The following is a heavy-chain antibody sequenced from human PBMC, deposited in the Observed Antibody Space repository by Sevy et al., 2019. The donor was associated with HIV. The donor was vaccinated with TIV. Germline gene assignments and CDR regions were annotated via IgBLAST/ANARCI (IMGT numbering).Heavy chain of an antibody. CDR3: AREGRIAMVVFDDSLGLNYFNDY. J-gene: IGHJ4*02. V-gene: IGHV3-7*01. D-gene: IGHD5-18*01. Sequence: GGSLRLSCAASEFTFSSYWMSWVRQAPGKGLEWVANIKQDGSEKYYVDSVKGRFTISRDNAKNSLYLQMNSLRAEDTAVYYCAREGRIAMVVFDDSLGLNYFNDYWGQGTLVTVSS. CDR1: EFTFSSYW. CDR2: IKQDGSEK.